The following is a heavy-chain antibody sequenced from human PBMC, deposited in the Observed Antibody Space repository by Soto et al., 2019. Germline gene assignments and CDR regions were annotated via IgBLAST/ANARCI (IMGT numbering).Heavy chain of an antibody. V-gene: IGHV3-33*01. CDR2: IWSDGNNR. Sequence: QVQLVESGGGVVQPGRSLRLSCAASGFMFSNHGMHWVRQAPGEGLEWVAVIWSDGNNRYYADSVKGRFTISRDNSKNTVYLQMSSLRVEDTAVYYCVRGDNWNDEASDYWGQGTLVTVSS. D-gene: IGHD1-1*01. J-gene: IGHJ4*02. CDR1: GFMFSNHG. CDR3: VRGDNWNDEASDY.